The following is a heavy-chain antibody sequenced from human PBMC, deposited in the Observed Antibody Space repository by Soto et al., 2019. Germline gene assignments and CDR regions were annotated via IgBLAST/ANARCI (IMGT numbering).Heavy chain of an antibody. V-gene: IGHV1-3*05. D-gene: IGHD1-26*01. CDR1: GYTFTSYA. CDR2: INAGNGNT. CDR3: ASAAYCGEFGY. J-gene: IGHJ4*02. Sequence: QVQLVQSGAEEKKPGASVKVSCKASGYTFTSYAMHWVRQAPGQRLEWMGWINAGNGNTKYSQKFQGRVTITRDTSASTAYTELSSLRSEHTTVYSCASAAYCGEFGYWGQGTLVAVSS.